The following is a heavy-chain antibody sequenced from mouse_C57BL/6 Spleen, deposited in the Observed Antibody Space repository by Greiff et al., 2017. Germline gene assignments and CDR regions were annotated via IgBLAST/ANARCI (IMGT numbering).Heavy chain of an antibody. CDR1: GFTFSSYA. V-gene: IGHV5-9-1*02. J-gene: IGHJ2*01. Sequence: EVKLMESGEGLVKPGGSLKLSCAASGFTFSSYAMSWVRQTPEKRLEWVAYISSGGDYIYYADTVKGRFTISRDNARNTLYLQMSSLKSEDTAMYYCTRAPYGYDDYWGQGTTLTVSS. D-gene: IGHD2-2*01. CDR2: ISSGGDYI. CDR3: TRAPYGYDDY.